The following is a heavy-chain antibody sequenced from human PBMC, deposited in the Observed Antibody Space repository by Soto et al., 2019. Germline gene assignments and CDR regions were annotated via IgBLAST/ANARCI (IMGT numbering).Heavy chain of an antibody. V-gene: IGHV2-5*01. D-gene: IGHD3-9*01. CDR1: GFSLSTSGVG. Sequence: SGPTLVHPTQTLTLTCTFSGFSLSTSGVGVGWIRQPPGKALEWLALIYWNDDKRYSPSLKSRLTITKDTSKNQVVLTMTNMDPVDTATYYCAHWHPAGFYDILTGGDLNWFDPWGQGTLVTVSS. J-gene: IGHJ5*02. CDR2: IYWNDDK. CDR3: AHWHPAGFYDILTGGDLNWFDP.